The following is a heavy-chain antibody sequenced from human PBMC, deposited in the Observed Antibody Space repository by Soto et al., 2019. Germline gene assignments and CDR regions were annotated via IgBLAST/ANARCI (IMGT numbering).Heavy chain of an antibody. CDR3: ARGGGVVAAHFDY. CDR2: ISANNGNT. Sequence: QVQLVQSGAEVKKPGASVKVSCKASGYTFNKFGISWVRRAPGRGLEWMGWISANNGNTNYAQTLHGRVTMTTDTPTSTAYMELRSLRSEDKAIYYCARGGGVVAAHFDYWGQGTLVTVSS. D-gene: IGHD2-15*01. J-gene: IGHJ4*02. V-gene: IGHV1-18*01. CDR1: GYTFNKFG.